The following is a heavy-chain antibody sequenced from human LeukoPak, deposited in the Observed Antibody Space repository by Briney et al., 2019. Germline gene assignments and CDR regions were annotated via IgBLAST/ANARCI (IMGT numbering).Heavy chain of an antibody. CDR1: GFTFNDNY. Sequence: GGSLRLSCAASGFTFNDNYMTWIRQAPGKGLEWVSYISSNGKTIYYADSVKGRFTISRDNAKNSLYLQMNSLRAEDTAMYYCARDYYDSSGLGFYYWGQGTLVTVSS. J-gene: IGHJ4*02. CDR3: ARDYYDSSGLGFYY. CDR2: ISSNGKTI. V-gene: IGHV3-11*01. D-gene: IGHD3-22*01.